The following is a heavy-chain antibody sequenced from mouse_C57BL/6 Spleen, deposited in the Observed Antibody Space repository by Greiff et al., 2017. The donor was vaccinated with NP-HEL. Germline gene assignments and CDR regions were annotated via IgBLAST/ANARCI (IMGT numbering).Heavy chain of an antibody. J-gene: IGHJ4*01. V-gene: IGHV5-6*01. CDR1: GFTFSSYG. Sequence: VQLKESGGDLVKPGGSLKLSCAASGFTFSSYGMSWVRQTPDKRLEWVATISSGGSYTYYPDSVKGRFTISRDNAKNTLYLQMSSLKSEDTAMYYCARTNWDYAVDYWGQGTSVTVSS. CDR3: ARTNWDYAVDY. D-gene: IGHD4-1*01. CDR2: ISSGGSYT.